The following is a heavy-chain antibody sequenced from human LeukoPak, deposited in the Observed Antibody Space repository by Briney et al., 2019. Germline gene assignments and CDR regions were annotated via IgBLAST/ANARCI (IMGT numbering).Heavy chain of an antibody. Sequence: ASVKDSCKASGYTFTSYVFNWVRQATGQGLEWMGWMNTNSGNTGYAQKFQDRVTMTRNTSISTAYMELSSLRSEDTAVYYCARGPRYRSSWGQGTLVTVSS. CDR2: MNTNSGNT. V-gene: IGHV1-8*01. J-gene: IGHJ4*02. D-gene: IGHD6-13*01. CDR1: GYTFTSYV. CDR3: ARGPRYRSS.